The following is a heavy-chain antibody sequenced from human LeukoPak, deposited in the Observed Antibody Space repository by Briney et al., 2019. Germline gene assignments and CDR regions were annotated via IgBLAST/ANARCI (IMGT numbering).Heavy chain of an antibody. D-gene: IGHD4-11*01. CDR3: AEDAQRGFDYSNSLEH. CDR2: IWSDGTNQ. Sequence: GGSLRLSCEASGFTFSHYGMHWVRQAPGKGLEWVAVIWSDGTNQYYADSVRGRFTISRDNFKKTVSLQMNSLRAEDTGVYYCAEDAQRGFDYSNSLEHWGQGSLVTVSS. V-gene: IGHV3-33*06. CDR1: GFTFSHYG. J-gene: IGHJ4*02.